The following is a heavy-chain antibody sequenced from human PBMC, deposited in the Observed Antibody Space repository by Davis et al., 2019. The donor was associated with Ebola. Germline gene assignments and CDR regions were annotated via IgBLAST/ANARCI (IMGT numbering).Heavy chain of an antibody. J-gene: IGHJ6*02. CDR1: GGSFSGYY. Sequence: MPSETLSLTCAVHGGSFSGYYWSWIRQSPGKGLEWIGEISHTGDTNYNPSLKSRVIISVDTSKNQFSLKLNSVNAADTAMYYCARGQHDLLTGARYAMDGWGRGTTVIVSS. D-gene: IGHD3-9*01. CDR2: ISHTGDT. CDR3: ARGQHDLLTGARYAMDG. V-gene: IGHV4-34*01.